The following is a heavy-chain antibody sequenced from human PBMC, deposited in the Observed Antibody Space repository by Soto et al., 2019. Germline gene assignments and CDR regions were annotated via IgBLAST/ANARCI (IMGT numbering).Heavy chain of an antibody. D-gene: IGHD6-13*01. J-gene: IGHJ5*02. CDR2: ISSSSTYI. CDR1: GFTFSDYS. Sequence: EVQLVESGGGLVKPGGSLRLYCAASGFTFSDYSMNWVRQAPGEGLEWVSSISSSSTYIYYADSVKGRFTISSDNAKNSLDLQMTSLRAADTAVYNFARAARAATAYNWFDPWCQGTLVTVSS. CDR3: ARAARAATAYNWFDP. V-gene: IGHV3-21*06.